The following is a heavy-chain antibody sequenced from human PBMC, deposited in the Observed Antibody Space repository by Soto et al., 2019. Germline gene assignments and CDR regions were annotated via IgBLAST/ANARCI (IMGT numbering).Heavy chain of an antibody. J-gene: IGHJ6*02. D-gene: IGHD3-10*01. CDR3: GRAENMVRGVRETYYGFDV. CDR1: GYSFSGYY. CDR2: IYPNSGAT. Sequence: QVQLVQSGAEVKKPGASLKVSCKASGYSFSGYYMHWVRQAPGQGLEWMGWIYPNSGATNYAQKFQGRVTMTRATSTSTAYMQLSRLKSVDTDVYFCGRAENMVRGVRETYYGFDVWDQATKVTVSS. V-gene: IGHV1-2*02.